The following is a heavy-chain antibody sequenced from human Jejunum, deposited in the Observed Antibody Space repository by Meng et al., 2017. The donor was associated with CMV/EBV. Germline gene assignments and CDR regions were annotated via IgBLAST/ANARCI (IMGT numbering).Heavy chain of an antibody. CDR2: MNPNRGTT. CDR1: GYTFTSYD. Sequence: VQLVQSGAEVKKPGASVKVSCKASGYTFTSYDISWVRQGTGQGLEWMGWMNPNRGTTGYAQKFQGRVTMTRNISKSTAYMDLSSLRSEDTAVYYCATGVADFEYWGQGTLVTVSS. V-gene: IGHV1-8*01. CDR3: ATGVADFEY. D-gene: IGHD6-19*01. J-gene: IGHJ4*02.